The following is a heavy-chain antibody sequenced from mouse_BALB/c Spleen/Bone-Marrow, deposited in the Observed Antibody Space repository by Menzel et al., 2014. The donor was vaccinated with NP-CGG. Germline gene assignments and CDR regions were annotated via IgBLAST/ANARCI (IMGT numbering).Heavy chain of an antibody. CDR1: GYAFSGSW. CDR2: IYPGDGDT. D-gene: IGHD2-1*01. CDR3: ARGGNSWYFDV. J-gene: IGHJ1*01. V-gene: IGHV1-82*01. Sequence: VKLVESGPELVKPGASVKISCKASGYAFSGSWMNWVKQRPGQGLEWIGRIYPGDGDTNYNGKFKGKATLTADKSSSTAYMQLSSLTSVDSAVYFCARGGNSWYFDVWGAGTTVTVSS.